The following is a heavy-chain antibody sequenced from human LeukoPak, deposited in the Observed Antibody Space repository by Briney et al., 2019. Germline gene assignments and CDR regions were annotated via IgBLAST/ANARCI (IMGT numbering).Heavy chain of an antibody. Sequence: SETLSLTCTVSGASISSSSYYWGWIRQPPGKGLEWIRPIYYTGSTYYNPSLKTRVTISIDTSKNQFSLRLSSVTAADTAVYFCARASNYFDVLYWGQGTLVTVSS. CDR1: GASISSSSYY. CDR2: IYYTGST. CDR3: ARASNYFDVLY. J-gene: IGHJ4*02. V-gene: IGHV4-39*01. D-gene: IGHD3-22*01.